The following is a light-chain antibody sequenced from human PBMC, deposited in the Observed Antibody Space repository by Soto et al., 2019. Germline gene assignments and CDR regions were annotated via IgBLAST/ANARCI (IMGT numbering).Light chain of an antibody. V-gene: IGKV1-5*01. CDR2: DAS. Sequence: DIQMTQSPSTLSASVGDRVTITCRASQSISSWLAWYQQKPGKAPKLLIYDASSLEGGVPSRFSGCGSGTEFTLTNSSLQPDDFAHYYCQQYNSYSWTFGQGTKVEIK. CDR1: QSISSW. CDR3: QQYNSYSWT. J-gene: IGKJ1*01.